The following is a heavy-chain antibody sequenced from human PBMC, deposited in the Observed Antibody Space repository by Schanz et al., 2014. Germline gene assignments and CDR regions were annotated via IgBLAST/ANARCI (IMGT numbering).Heavy chain of an antibody. Sequence: QVQLQESGPGLVKPSETLSLTCTVSSASIRTYYWSWIRQPPGKGLEWIGYIYYSGSTTYNPSLKSRVTISVATSKKQFSLNLSSVTAADTAVYYCARAAGPVDYWGQGTLVTVSS. CDR3: ARAAGPVDY. CDR1: SASIRTYY. V-gene: IGHV4-59*12. D-gene: IGHD6-13*01. J-gene: IGHJ4*02. CDR2: IYYSGST.